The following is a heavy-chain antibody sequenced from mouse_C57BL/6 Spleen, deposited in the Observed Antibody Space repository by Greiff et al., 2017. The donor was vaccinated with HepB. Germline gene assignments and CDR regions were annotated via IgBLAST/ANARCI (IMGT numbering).Heavy chain of an antibody. D-gene: IGHD1-1*01. CDR2: IWRGGST. Sequence: QVQLKESGPGLVQPSQSLSITCTVSGFSLTSYGVHWVRQSPGKGLEWLGVIWRGGSTDYNAAFMSRLSITTDNSKGQIFFKRNSLQADDTAKYYCAKPHYGSWGFAYWGQGTLVTVSA. V-gene: IGHV2-5*01. J-gene: IGHJ3*01. CDR3: AKPHYGSWGFAY. CDR1: GFSLTSYG.